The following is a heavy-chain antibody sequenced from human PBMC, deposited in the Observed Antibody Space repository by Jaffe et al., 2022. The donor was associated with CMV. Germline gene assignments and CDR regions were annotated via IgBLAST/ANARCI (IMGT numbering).Heavy chain of an antibody. D-gene: IGHD3-10*01. CDR2: IRSKAYGGTT. CDR1: GFTFGDYA. CDR3: TRAGPSGPGGYYYYMDV. V-gene: IGHV3-49*04. Sequence: EVQLVESGGGLVQPGRSLRLSCTASGFTFGDYAMSWVRQAPGKGLEWVGFIRSKAYGGTTEYAASVKGRFTISRDDSKSIAYLQMNSLKTEDTAVYYCTRAGPSGPGGYYYYMDVWGKGTTVTVSS. J-gene: IGHJ6*03.